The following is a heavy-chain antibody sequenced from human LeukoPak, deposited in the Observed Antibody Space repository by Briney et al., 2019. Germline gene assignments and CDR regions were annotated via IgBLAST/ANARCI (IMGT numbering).Heavy chain of an antibody. J-gene: IGHJ3*02. CDR3: ARGLGSSTSRHTFDI. D-gene: IGHD2-2*01. CDR1: GFSFSSYD. CDR2: ISGSGGST. V-gene: IGHV3-23*01. Sequence: GGSLRLSCAASGFSFSSYDMSWVRQAPGKGLEWVSAISGSGGSTYFTDSVKGRFTISRDNSKNTLYLQMNSLSAEDTAIYYCARGLGSSTSRHTFDIWGQGTMVTVSS.